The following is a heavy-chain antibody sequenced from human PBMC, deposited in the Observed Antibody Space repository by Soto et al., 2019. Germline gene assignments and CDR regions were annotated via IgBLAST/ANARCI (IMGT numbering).Heavy chain of an antibody. CDR3: ARDNGMAGSFDF. CDR1: VFAFSTYS. V-gene: IGHV3-48*02. CDR2: ISFSSTTI. Sequence: GGSLRLSCSASVFAFSTYSMNWVRQAPGKGLEWVSYISFSSTTIFYADSVRGRFTISRDNAKNSLYLQMNTLRDEDTAVYYCARDNGMAGSFDFWAHGKLVTVSA. J-gene: IGHJ5*01. D-gene: IGHD2-8*01.